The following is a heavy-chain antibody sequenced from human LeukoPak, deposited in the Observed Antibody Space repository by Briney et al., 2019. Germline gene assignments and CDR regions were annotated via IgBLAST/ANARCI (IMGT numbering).Heavy chain of an antibody. D-gene: IGHD6-13*01. CDR3: ARGLMMAVAGRGEFHY. V-gene: IGHV4-59*01. Sequence: SETLSLTCTVSGGSISYYYWSWIRQPPGKGLEWIGYVYYSGSTSYNPSLKSRVTISVDTSKNQFSLKLSSVTAADTAVYYCARGLMMAVAGRGEFHYWGQGTLVTVSS. CDR1: GGSISYYY. J-gene: IGHJ4*02. CDR2: VYYSGST.